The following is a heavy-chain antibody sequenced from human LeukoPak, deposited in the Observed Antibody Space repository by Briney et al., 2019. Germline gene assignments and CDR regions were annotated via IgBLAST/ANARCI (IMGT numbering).Heavy chain of an antibody. CDR1: GFTFRTYF. CDR2: INKDGSEK. J-gene: IGHJ4*02. Sequence: QPGGSLRLSCAASGFTFRTYFMTWVRQAPGKGLEWVAHINKDGSEKYYVDSVKGRFTISRDNAKNSVYLQMNSLRAEDTAVYYCARENWTNDYWGQGTLVTVSS. CDR3: ARENWTNDY. D-gene: IGHD1-1*01. V-gene: IGHV3-7*01.